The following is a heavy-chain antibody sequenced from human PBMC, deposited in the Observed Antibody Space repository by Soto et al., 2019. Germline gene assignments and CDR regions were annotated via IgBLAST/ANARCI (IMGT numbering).Heavy chain of an antibody. CDR2: IYYSGST. D-gene: IGHD3-9*01. CDR3: ARDSNLLTGYANWFDP. V-gene: IGHV4-31*03. CDR1: GGSISSGGYY. Sequence: TLSLTCTVSGGSISSGGYYWSWIRQHPGKGLEWIGYIYYSGSTYYNPSLKSRVTISVDTSKNQFSLKLSSVTAADTAVYYCARDSNLLTGYANWFDPWGQGTLVTVSS. J-gene: IGHJ5*02.